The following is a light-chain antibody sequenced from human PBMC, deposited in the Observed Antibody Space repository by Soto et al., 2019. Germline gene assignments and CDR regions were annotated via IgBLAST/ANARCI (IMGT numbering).Light chain of an antibody. V-gene: IGKV3-11*01. Sequence: EIVLTQSPATLSLSPGERATLSCRASQSSSSSLAWYQQKPGQAPRLLIYDASNRATGIPARFSGSGSGTDFTLTISSLEPEDFAVYYCLQRSNWPLVFGGGTKVEIK. J-gene: IGKJ4*01. CDR3: LQRSNWPLV. CDR1: QSSSSS. CDR2: DAS.